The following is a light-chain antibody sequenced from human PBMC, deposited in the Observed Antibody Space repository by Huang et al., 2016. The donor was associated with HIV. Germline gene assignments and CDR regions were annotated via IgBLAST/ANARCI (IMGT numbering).Light chain of an antibody. CDR2: WAS. J-gene: IGKJ4*01. V-gene: IGKV4-1*01. CDR3: QQYFSTPLT. CDR1: QSVLYSSNNNNY. Sequence: IVVTQSPDSLAVSLGERAALNCKSSQSVLYSSNNNNYLAWYQQKPGQSPALLIYWASTRAPGVPDRFNGSGSGTDFTLTISSLQAEDVALYYCQQYFSTPLTFGGGTRVDIK.